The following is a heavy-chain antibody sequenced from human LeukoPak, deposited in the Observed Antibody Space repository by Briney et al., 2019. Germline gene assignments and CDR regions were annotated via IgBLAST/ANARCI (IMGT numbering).Heavy chain of an antibody. V-gene: IGHV3-11*01. J-gene: IGHJ4*02. CDR3: ARKAYYDSSGYYHL. CDR2: ISSSGSTI. CDR1: GFTFSDYY. Sequence: GGSLRLSCAASGFTFSDYYMSWIRQAPGKGLEWVSYISSSGSTIYYADSVKGRFTISRDNAKNSLYLQMNSLRAEDTAVYYCARKAYYDSSGYYHLWGQGTLVTVSS. D-gene: IGHD3-22*01.